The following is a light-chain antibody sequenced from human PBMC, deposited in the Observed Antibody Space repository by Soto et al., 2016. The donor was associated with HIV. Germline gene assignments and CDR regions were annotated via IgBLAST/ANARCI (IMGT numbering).Light chain of an antibody. V-gene: IGLV3-21*03. Sequence: SYVLTQPPSVSAAPGKTATITCAGDNIGNKAVHWYQQKSGQAPVLVVFDDTRRPSGIPERFSGSNSGNTATLIISRVEVGDEADFYCQVWDRNTDHRVFGGGTKLTVL. CDR2: DDT. CDR3: QVWDRNTDHRV. CDR1: NIGNKA. J-gene: IGLJ2*01.